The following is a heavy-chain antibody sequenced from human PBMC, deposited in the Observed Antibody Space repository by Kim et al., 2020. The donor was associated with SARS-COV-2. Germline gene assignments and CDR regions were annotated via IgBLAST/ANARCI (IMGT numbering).Heavy chain of an antibody. V-gene: IGHV5-10-1*01. D-gene: IGHD3-22*01. CDR3: ARHGGPYDSSGLTRFDP. CDR2: IDPSDSYT. CDR1: GYSFTSYW. Sequence: GESLKISCKGSGYSFTSYWISWVRQMPGKGLEWMGRIDPSDSYTNYSPSFQGHVTISADKSISTAYLQWSSLKASDTAMYYYARHGGPYDSSGLTRFDPWGQGTLVTVSS. J-gene: IGHJ5*02.